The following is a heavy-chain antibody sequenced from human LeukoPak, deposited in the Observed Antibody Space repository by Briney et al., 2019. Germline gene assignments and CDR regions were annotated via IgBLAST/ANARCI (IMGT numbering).Heavy chain of an antibody. CDR3: AKGSNNYPDNFDY. CDR1: GGSISSSSYY. V-gene: IGHV4-39*01. J-gene: IGHJ4*02. CDR2: IYYSGST. Sequence: PSETLSLTCTVSGGSISSSSYYWGWIRQPPGKGLEWIGSIYYSGSTYYNPSLKSRVTISVDTSKNQFSLKLSSVTAADTAVYYCAKGSNNYPDNFDYWGQGTLVTVSS. D-gene: IGHD1-1*01.